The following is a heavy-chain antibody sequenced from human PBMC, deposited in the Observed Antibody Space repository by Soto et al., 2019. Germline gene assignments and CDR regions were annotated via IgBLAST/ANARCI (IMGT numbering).Heavy chain of an antibody. Sequence: SLRLSCSASGFIFSESTIYWVRQVPGKGLEAISAVSTSGRSTYYADSVKDRFTISRDNSKNTLFLQMGSLRPEDTAIYYCVKQAHGLDGVAFDYWGQGTQVTSPQ. J-gene: IGHJ4*02. CDR2: VSTSGRST. V-gene: IGHV3-64D*06. D-gene: IGHD2-15*01. CDR1: GFIFSEST. CDR3: VKQAHGLDGVAFDY.